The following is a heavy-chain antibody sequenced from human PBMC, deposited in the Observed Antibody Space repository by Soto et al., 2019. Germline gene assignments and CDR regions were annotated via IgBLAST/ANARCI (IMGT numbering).Heavy chain of an antibody. CDR1: GFTFSSYA. J-gene: IGHJ4*02. CDR2: ISGSGGST. CDR3: AKAYYDFWSGPPIDY. Sequence: GSLRLSCAASGFTFSSYAMSWVRQAPGKGLEWVSAISGSGGSTYYADSVKGRFTISRDNSKNTLYLQMNSLRAEDTAVYYCAKAYYDFWSGPPIDYWGQGTLVTVSS. V-gene: IGHV3-23*01. D-gene: IGHD3-3*01.